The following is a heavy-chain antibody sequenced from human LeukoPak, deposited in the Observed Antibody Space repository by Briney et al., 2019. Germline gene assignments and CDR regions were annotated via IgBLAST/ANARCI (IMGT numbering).Heavy chain of an antibody. V-gene: IGHV3-23*01. J-gene: IGHJ4*02. CDR3: ANEIRPNDY. CDR1: EFDFSSHA. CDR2: ISISGSKT. Sequence: AGGSLRLSCAASEFDFSSHAMTWVRQAPGKGLEWVSVISISGSKTYYADSVKGRFTISRDNSKNTLYLQMNSLRAEDTAVYYCANEIRPNDYWGQGTQVTVSS. D-gene: IGHD4-17*01.